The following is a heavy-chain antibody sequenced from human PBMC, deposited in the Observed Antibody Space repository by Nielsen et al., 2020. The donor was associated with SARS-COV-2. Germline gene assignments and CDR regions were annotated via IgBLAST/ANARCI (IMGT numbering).Heavy chain of an antibody. CDR3: ARGPQLSPTFLLSYYYYGMDV. D-gene: IGHD6-13*01. CDR2: INPNSGGT. Sequence: ASVKVSCKASGYTFTGYYMHWVRQAPGQGLEWMGRINPNSGGTNYAQKFQGRVTMTRDTSISTAYMELSSLRSEDTAVYYCARGPQLSPTFLLSYYYYGMDVWGQGTTVTVSS. V-gene: IGHV1-2*06. CDR1: GYTFTGYY. J-gene: IGHJ6*02.